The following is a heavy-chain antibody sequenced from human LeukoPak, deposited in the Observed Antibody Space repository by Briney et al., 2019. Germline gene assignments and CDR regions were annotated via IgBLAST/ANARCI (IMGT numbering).Heavy chain of an antibody. D-gene: IGHD5-12*01. CDR2: LNPITGAI. CDR1: GGTFSIYA. V-gene: IGHV1-2*02. Sequence: ASVKLTCKASGGTFSIYAITWVRQAPGQGLEWMGWLNPITGAIKYAQKIQFRIALTRDTSISTGNMDLSRLKSDDTTVYYCPRDPRRAYTGYDMPADWGQGTLVTVSS. J-gene: IGHJ4*02. CDR3: PRDPRRAYTGYDMPAD.